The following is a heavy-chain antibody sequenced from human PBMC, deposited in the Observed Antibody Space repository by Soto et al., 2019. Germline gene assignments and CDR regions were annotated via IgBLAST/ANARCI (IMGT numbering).Heavy chain of an antibody. CDR1: GYTVTNYD. Sequence: QVQLVQSGAEVKKPGASVKVSCKAAGYTVTNYDINWVRQATGQGLEWMGWMNANGANAGYAQKSQDSVTLTRDTSTNTAYMELSSLRSEDTAVYYCATPYSGTYDAFDIWGQGTVVTVSS. CDR3: ATPYSGTYDAFDI. J-gene: IGHJ3*02. CDR2: MNANGANA. D-gene: IGHD1-26*01. V-gene: IGHV1-8*01.